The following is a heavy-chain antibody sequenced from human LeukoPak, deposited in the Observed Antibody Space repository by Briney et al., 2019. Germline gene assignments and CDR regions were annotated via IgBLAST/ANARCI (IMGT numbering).Heavy chain of an antibody. J-gene: IGHJ4*02. CDR1: GFTFSSYG. CDR3: AKDEHPYCSSTSCRIPSDY. V-gene: IGHV3-30*02. CDR2: IRYDGSNK. D-gene: IGHD2-2*01. Sequence: GGSLRLSCAASGFTFSSYGMHWVRQAPGKGLEWVAFIRYDGSNKYYADSVKGRFTISRDNSKNTLYLQMNSLRAEDTAVYYCAKDEHPYCSSTSCRIPSDYWGQGTLVTVSS.